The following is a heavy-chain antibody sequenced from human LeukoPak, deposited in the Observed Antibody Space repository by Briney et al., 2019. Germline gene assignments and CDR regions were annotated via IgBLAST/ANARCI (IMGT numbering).Heavy chain of an antibody. CDR1: GFTFDDYA. V-gene: IGHV3-43*02. CDR2: ISGDGGST. Sequence: GGSLRLSCAASGFTFDDYAMHWVRQAPGKGLEWVSLISGDGGSTYYADSVKGRFTISRDNSKNSLYLQMNSLRTEETALYYCGSYSTSSGKIDYWGQGTLVTVSS. J-gene: IGHJ4*02. D-gene: IGHD6-6*01. CDR3: GSYSTSSGKIDY.